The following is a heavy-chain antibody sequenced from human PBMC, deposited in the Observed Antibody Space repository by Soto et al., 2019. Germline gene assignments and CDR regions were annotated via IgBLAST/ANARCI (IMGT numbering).Heavy chain of an antibody. CDR3: ARATHGAHWFDP. CDR1: GDSVSCNSAS. D-gene: IGHD2-8*01. CDR2: TYYSSKWYY. Sequence: SQTLSLTCAISGDSVSCNSASWNWIRQSPSRGLEWLGRTYYSSKWYYEYATSVEGRIAINPDTSKNQFSLHLNSVTPEDTAVYSCARATHGAHWFDPWGQGALVTVSS. V-gene: IGHV6-1*01. J-gene: IGHJ5*02.